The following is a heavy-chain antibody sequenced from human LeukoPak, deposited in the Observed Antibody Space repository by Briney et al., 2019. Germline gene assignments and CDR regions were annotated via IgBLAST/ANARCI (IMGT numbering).Heavy chain of an antibody. CDR1: GGSISSYY. CDR3: ARGLYDSSGYYSMISGIGNYYFDY. Sequence: PSEPLSLTCTVSGGSISSYYWSWIRQPPGKGLEWIGYIYYSGSTNYNPSLKSRVTISVDTSKNQFSLKLSSVTAADTAVYYCARGLYDSSGYYSMISGIGNYYFDYWGQGTLVTVSS. V-gene: IGHV4-59*01. CDR2: IYYSGST. J-gene: IGHJ4*02. D-gene: IGHD3-22*01.